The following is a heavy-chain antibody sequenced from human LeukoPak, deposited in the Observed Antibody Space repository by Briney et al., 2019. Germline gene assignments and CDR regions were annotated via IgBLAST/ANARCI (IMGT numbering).Heavy chain of an antibody. CDR1: GFTFSTYG. D-gene: IGHD2/OR15-2a*01. J-gene: IGHJ4*02. CDR2: LSGSSIGI. Sequence: PGGSLRLSCAASGFTFSTYGMRWVRQAPGKGLEWVSSLSGSSIGIDYADSVKGRFTISRDNSKNMVYLQMNSLRVEDTAVYYCVSRSTLFDYWGQGTLVTVSS. CDR3: VSRSTLFDY. V-gene: IGHV3-23*01.